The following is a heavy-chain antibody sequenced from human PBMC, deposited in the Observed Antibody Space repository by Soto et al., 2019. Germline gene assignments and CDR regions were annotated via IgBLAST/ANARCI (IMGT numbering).Heavy chain of an antibody. CDR3: AKDLARIVVVDYFDY. CDR2: ISTSVGST. V-gene: IGHV3-23*01. D-gene: IGHD3-22*01. CDR1: GFTFSTYA. Sequence: PGGSLRLSCAASGFTFSTYAMSWVRQAPGKGLEWVSAISTSVGSTYYTDSVKGRFTISRDNSKNTLYLQMNSLRAEDTAVYYCAKDLARIVVVDYFDYWGQGTLVTVSS. J-gene: IGHJ4*02.